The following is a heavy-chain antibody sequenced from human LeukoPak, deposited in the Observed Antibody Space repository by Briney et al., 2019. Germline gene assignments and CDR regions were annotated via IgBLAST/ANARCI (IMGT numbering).Heavy chain of an antibody. J-gene: IGHJ3*02. CDR2: IIPILGIA. V-gene: IGHV1-69*04. CDR3: AREQLALVAFDI. D-gene: IGHD6-13*01. Sequence: SVKVSCKASGGTFSSYAISWVRQAPGQGLEWMGRIIPILGIANYAQKFQGRVTITTDESTSTAYMELSSLRSEDTAVYYCAREQLALVAFDIWGQGTMVTVSS. CDR1: GGTFSSYA.